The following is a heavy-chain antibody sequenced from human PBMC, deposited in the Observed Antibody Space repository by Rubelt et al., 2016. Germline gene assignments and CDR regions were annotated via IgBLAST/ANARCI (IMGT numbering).Heavy chain of an antibody. V-gene: IGHV1-18*01. CDR2: ISAYNGNP. Sequence: QVQLVQSGAEVTKPGASVKVSSKASGYTFTSYGISWVRQAPGQGLEWMGWISAYNGNPNYAQKRQGRVTMTTDTSTSTAYMELRSLRSDDTAGYYCARSPRYDFEDNWFDPWGQGTLATVSS. CDR1: GYTFTSYG. J-gene: IGHJ5*02. D-gene: IGHD3-3*01. CDR3: ARSPRYDFEDNWFDP.